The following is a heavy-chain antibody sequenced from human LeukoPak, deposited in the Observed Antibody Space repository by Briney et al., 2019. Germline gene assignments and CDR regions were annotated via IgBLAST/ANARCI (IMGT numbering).Heavy chain of an antibody. CDR1: GCTFTSYD. J-gene: IGHJ6*02. CDR3: AREFIAAAGTNYYYGMDV. Sequence: GASVKVSCKASGCTFTSYDINWVRQATGQGLEWMGWMNPNSGNTGYAQKFQGRVTMTRNTSISTAYMELSSLRSEDTAVYYCAREFIAAAGTNYYYGMDVWGQGTTVTVSS. D-gene: IGHD6-13*01. V-gene: IGHV1-8*01. CDR2: MNPNSGNT.